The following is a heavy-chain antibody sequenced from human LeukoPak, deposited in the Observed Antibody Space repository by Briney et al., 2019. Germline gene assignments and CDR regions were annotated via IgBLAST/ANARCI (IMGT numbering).Heavy chain of an antibody. Sequence: SETLSLTCTVSGGSISSSSYFWGWIRQPPGKGLEWIGNIFSRGSTYYNPSLKSRVTISIDTSKNQFSLELSSVTAADTAVYFCARVVMAVPNPIDCWGQGTLVTVSS. CDR2: IFSRGST. D-gene: IGHD2-8*01. CDR1: GGSISSSSYF. CDR3: ARVVMAVPNPIDC. J-gene: IGHJ4*02. V-gene: IGHV4-39*01.